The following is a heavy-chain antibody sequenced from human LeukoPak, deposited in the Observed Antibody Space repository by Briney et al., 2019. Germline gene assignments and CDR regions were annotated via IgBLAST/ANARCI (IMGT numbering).Heavy chain of an antibody. CDR3: ASVYSSTSWDY. J-gene: IGHJ4*02. D-gene: IGHD6-13*01. Sequence: GGSLKISCKASGYSFSTHWNGWGRQKPGEGPEWMGVIFPADSDTRYSPSFQGQVTISADKSISTAYLQWSSLKASDTAMYYCASVYSSTSWDYWGQGTLVTVSS. CDR1: GYSFSTHW. CDR2: IFPADSDT. V-gene: IGHV5-51*01.